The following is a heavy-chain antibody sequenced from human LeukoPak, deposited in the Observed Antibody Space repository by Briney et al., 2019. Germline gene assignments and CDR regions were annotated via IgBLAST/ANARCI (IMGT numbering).Heavy chain of an antibody. Sequence: GGSLRLSCAASGFTFSDSAMHWVRQASGTGLEWVARIRSKANTYAASYAASVKGRFTISRDDSKNAASLQMNSLKTEDTAVYYCMARGDSYGLFDYWGHGTLVTVSS. V-gene: IGHV3-73*01. D-gene: IGHD5-18*01. CDR3: MARGDSYGLFDY. CDR1: GFTFSDSA. J-gene: IGHJ4*01. CDR2: IRSKANTYAA.